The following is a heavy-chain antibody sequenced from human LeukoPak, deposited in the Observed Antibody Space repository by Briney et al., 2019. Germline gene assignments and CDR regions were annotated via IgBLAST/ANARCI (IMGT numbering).Heavy chain of an antibody. CDR2: IYYSGST. Sequence: SETLSLTCTVSGGSVSSGSYYWSWIRQPPGKGLEWIGYIYYSGSTNYNPSLKSRVTISVDTSKNQFSLKLGSVTAADTAVYYCARDTDGSGWSDAFDIWGQGTMVTVSS. J-gene: IGHJ3*02. V-gene: IGHV4-61*01. CDR1: GGSVSSGSYY. CDR3: ARDTDGSGWSDAFDI. D-gene: IGHD6-19*01.